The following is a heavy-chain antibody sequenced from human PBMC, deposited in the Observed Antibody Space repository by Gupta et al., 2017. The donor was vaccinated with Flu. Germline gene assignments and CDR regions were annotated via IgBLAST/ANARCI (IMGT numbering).Heavy chain of an antibody. V-gene: IGHV3-30*18. J-gene: IGHJ4*02. CDR3: AKDRGATVTTVPDY. Sequence: QVQLVESGGGVVQPGRSLRLSCAASGFTFSSYGMHWARQAPGKGLEWVTIISFDSNNKYYAHSVEGRFTISRDNSKNTVYLQMNSLRAEDTAVYYCAKDRGATVTTVPDYWGQGTLVTVSS. CDR1: GFTFSSYG. CDR2: ISFDSNNK. D-gene: IGHD4-17*01.